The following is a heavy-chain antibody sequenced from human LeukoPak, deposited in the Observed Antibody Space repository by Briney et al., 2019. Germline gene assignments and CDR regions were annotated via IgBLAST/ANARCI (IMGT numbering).Heavy chain of an antibody. CDR2: INPNSGGT. J-gene: IGHJ4*02. V-gene: IGHV1-2*02. CDR1: GYTFTGYY. Sequence: ASVKVSCKASGYTFTGYYMHWVRQAPGQGLEWMGWINPNSGGTNYAQKFQGRVTITRDTSIKTAYMELSSLISDDTAVYYCARAEYSSSSTYWGQGTLVSVST. D-gene: IGHD6-6*01. CDR3: ARAEYSSSSTY.